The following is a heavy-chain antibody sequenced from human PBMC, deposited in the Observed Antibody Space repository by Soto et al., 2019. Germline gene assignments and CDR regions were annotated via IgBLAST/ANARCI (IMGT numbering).Heavy chain of an antibody. D-gene: IGHD6-6*01. Sequence: QVQLQESGPGLVKPSQTLSLTCTVSGGSISSGDYYWSWIRQPPGKGLEWIGYIYYSGSTYYNPSLKSRVTISVDTSRSQFSLKLSSVTAADTAVYYCARERPDGARLAPWGQGTLVTVSS. CDR2: IYYSGST. V-gene: IGHV4-30-4*01. CDR1: GGSISSGDYY. J-gene: IGHJ5*02. CDR3: ARERPDGARLAP.